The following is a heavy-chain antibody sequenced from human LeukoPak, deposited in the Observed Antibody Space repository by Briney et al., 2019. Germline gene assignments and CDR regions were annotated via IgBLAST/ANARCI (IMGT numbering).Heavy chain of an antibody. CDR1: GFTVSSKY. D-gene: IGHD2-21*02. CDR2: IYSGGST. Sequence: GGSLRLSCVASGFTVSSKYMSWVRQAPGKGLEWISVIYSGGSTWYADSVKGRFTNPRDNSKNTVYLQMNSLRPEDTAMYYCASATYCTGDCYAFFDYWGQGALVTVSS. V-gene: IGHV3-66*02. CDR3: ASATYCTGDCYAFFDY. J-gene: IGHJ4*02.